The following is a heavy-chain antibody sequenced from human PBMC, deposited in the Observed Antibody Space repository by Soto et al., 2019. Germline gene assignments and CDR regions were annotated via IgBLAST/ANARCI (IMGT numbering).Heavy chain of an antibody. V-gene: IGHV4-4*02. Sequence: KASENLSLTCAVSGGSISSSNGWSWVRQPPGQGLEWIGEIYHSGSTNYNPSLKSRVTISVDKSKNQFSLKLSSVTAADTFVYYCAKENRYYGSGSYYYYYGMDVWGQANTVTVSS. CDR2: IYHSGST. CDR3: AKENRYYGSGSYYYYYGMDV. J-gene: IGHJ6*02. CDR1: GGSISSSNG. D-gene: IGHD3-10*01.